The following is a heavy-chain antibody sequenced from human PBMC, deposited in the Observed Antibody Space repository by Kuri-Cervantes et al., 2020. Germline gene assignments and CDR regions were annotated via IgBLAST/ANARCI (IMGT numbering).Heavy chain of an antibody. CDR2: IYTSGST. J-gene: IGHJ6*02. D-gene: IGHD3-22*01. CDR1: GGSISSGSYY. CDR3: ARAGRGMDSSGYSPYYYGMDV. V-gene: IGHV4-61*02. Sequence: SETLSLTCTVSGGSISSGSYYWSWIRQPAGKGLEWIGRIYTSGSTNYNPSLESRVTISVDTSKNQFSLKLSSVTAADTAVYYCARAGRGMDSSGYSPYYYGMDVWGQGTTVTVSS.